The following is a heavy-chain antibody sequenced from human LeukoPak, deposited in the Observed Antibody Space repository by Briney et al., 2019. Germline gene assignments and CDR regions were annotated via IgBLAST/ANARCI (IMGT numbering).Heavy chain of an antibody. V-gene: IGHV4-34*01. CDR2: INHSGST. Sequence: KTSETLSLTCTVSGGSISSYYWSWIRQPPGKGLEWIGEINHSGSTNYNPSLKSRVTISVDTSKNQFSLKLSSVTAADTAVYYCASGGLTTFDYWGQGTLVTVSS. CDR1: GGSISSYY. CDR3: ASGGLTTFDY. D-gene: IGHD4/OR15-4a*01. J-gene: IGHJ4*02.